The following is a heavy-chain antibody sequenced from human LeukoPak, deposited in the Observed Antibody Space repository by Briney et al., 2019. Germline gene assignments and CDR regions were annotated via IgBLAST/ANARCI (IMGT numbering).Heavy chain of an antibody. J-gene: IGHJ4*02. CDR2: IYNDGSTP. Sequence: GGSLRLSCAASGFTFSNYWMHWVRQAPGRGLVWVSRIYNDGSTPGYADSVKGRFTISRDNAKNSLYLQMNSLRAEDTAVYYCARTLYYDILTGYTPTSYYFDYWGQGTLVTVSS. V-gene: IGHV3-74*01. CDR3: ARTLYYDILTGYTPTSYYFDY. CDR1: GFTFSNYW. D-gene: IGHD3-9*01.